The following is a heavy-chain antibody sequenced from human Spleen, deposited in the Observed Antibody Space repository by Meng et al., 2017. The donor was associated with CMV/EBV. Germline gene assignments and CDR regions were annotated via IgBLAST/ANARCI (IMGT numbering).Heavy chain of an antibody. Sequence: GESLKISCAASGFSFSDYPMTWIRQAPGKGLQWVSTFSSRGGTSYYADSVKGRFTISRDESKNTLYLQMNSLRFEDTAVYYCARDPLPYYYHTSGSSSWGQGTLVTVSS. J-gene: IGHJ5*02. V-gene: IGHV3-23*01. CDR3: ARDPLPYYYHTSGSSS. D-gene: IGHD3-22*01. CDR2: FSSRGGTS. CDR1: GFSFSDYP.